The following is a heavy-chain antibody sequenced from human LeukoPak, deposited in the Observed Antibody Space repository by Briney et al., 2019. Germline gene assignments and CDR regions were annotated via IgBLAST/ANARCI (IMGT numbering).Heavy chain of an antibody. Sequence: PGGSLRLSCAASGFTFVDYAMRWVRQAPGKGLEWVSGISWNSGSIGYADSVKGRFTISRDNAKNSRYLQMNSLRAEDTALYYCAKGRANYYYYGMDVWGQGTTVTVSS. CDR3: AKGRANYYYYGMDV. V-gene: IGHV3-9*01. CDR1: GFTFVDYA. CDR2: ISWNSGSI. J-gene: IGHJ6*02.